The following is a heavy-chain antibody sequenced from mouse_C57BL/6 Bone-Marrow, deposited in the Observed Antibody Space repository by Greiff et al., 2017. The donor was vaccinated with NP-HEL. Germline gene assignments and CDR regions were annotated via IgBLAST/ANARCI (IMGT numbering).Heavy chain of an antibody. CDR2: INPNYGTI. V-gene: IGHV1-39*01. CDR1: GYSFTDYN. D-gene: IGHD1-1*01. CDR3: ARWGYGSSYAMDY. Sequence: VQLKQSGPELVKPGASVKISCKASGYSFTDYNMNWVKQSNGKSLEWIGVINPNYGTISSNQKFKGNATLPVDQSHSTAYMQINSLTSEDSAVDYCARWGYGSSYAMDYWGQGTSVTVSS. J-gene: IGHJ4*01.